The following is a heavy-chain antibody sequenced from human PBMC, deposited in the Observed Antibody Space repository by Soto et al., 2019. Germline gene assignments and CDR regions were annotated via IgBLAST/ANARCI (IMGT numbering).Heavy chain of an antibody. D-gene: IGHD4-4*01. CDR2: IYYSVST. CDR3: ARHYSTYVSSYSDN. J-gene: IGHJ4*02. Sequence: PSETLSLTCTVSGDSISSGGYYWSWILQHPGKGLEWIGYIYYSVSTYYNPSLKSRVTISVDTSKNQFSLKLSSVTAADTAVYYCARHYSTYVSSYSDNWGKRTRVVVSS. CDR1: GDSISSGGYY. V-gene: IGHV4-31*03.